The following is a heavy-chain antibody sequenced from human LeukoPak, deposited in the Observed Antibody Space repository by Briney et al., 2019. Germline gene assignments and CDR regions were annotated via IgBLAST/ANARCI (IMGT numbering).Heavy chain of an antibody. J-gene: IGHJ4*02. V-gene: IGHV3-23*01. CDR3: TRGSSRTGYNC. CDR1: GFTLSSYA. D-gene: IGHD3/OR15-3a*01. CDR2: IASGGGT. Sequence: PGGSLRLSCAASGFTLSSYAMTWVRQAPGKGLEWVSAIASGGGTYYADSVKGRFTISRDNSKNTLYLQMNSLRVEDTAVYYCTRGSSRTGYNCWGQGVLVTVSS.